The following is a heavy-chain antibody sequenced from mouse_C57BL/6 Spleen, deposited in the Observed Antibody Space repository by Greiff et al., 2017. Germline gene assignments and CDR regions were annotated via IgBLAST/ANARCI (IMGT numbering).Heavy chain of an antibody. CDR3: ASIKPTTVVATRYFDV. D-gene: IGHD1-1*01. J-gene: IGHJ1*03. CDR2: INPNNGGT. V-gene: IGHV1-22*01. CDR1: GYTFTDYN. Sequence: VQLQQSGPELVKPGASVKMSCKASGYTFTDYNMHWVKQSHGKSLEWIGYINPNNGGTSYNQKFKGKATLTVNKSSSTAYMELRSLTSEDSAVYYCASIKPTTVVATRYFDVWGTGTTVTVSS.